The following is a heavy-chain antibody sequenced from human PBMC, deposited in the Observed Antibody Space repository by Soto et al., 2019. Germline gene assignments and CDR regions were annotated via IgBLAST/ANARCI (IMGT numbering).Heavy chain of an antibody. Sequence: QVQRVESGGGVVQPGRSLRLSCAASGFTFTTYGMHWVRQAPGKGLEWLAVISNGGSDQYYGDSVKCRFTVSRDNSKNTMSLQMNSMRPEDTAVYYCAKRFSASGSIESWGQGTLVIVSS. J-gene: IGHJ5*01. CDR1: GFTFTTYG. D-gene: IGHD3-3*01. CDR2: ISNGGSDQ. CDR3: AKRFSASGSIES. V-gene: IGHV3-30*18.